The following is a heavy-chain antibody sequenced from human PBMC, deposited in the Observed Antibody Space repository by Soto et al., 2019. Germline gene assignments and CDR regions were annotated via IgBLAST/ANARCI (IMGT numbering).Heavy chain of an antibody. V-gene: IGHV4-39*01. CDR1: GGSSSSSSYY. CDR2: IYYNGRA. CDR3: ARHIRSGDYMDV. Sequence: QLQLQESGPGLVKPSETLSLTCTVSGGSSSSSSYYWGWIRQPPGKGLEWIGNIYYNGRAYYNPSLKSRVTISVDTSKNQFSLKLISVTAADTAVYYCARHIRSGDYMDVWGKGTTVSVSS. J-gene: IGHJ6*03. D-gene: IGHD3-10*01.